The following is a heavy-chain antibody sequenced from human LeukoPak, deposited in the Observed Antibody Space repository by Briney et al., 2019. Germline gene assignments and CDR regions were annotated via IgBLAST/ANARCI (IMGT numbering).Heavy chain of an antibody. CDR2: ISGSGGST. Sequence: GGSLRLSCAASGFTFSSYAMSWVRQAPGKGLEWVSAISGSGGSTYYADSVKGRFTISRDNSKNTLYLQMNSLRAEDTAVYYCAKPLVGAYYDFWSGPPGAFDIWGQGTMVTVSS. D-gene: IGHD3-3*01. CDR3: AKPLVGAYYDFWSGPPGAFDI. CDR1: GFTFSSYA. V-gene: IGHV3-23*01. J-gene: IGHJ3*02.